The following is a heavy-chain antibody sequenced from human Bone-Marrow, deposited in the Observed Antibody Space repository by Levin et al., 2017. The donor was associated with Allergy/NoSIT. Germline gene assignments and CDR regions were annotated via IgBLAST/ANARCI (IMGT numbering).Heavy chain of an antibody. J-gene: IGHJ4*02. CDR2: ISSASSYI. CDR1: GFRFSSYS. D-gene: IGHD6-6*01. V-gene: IGHV3-21*01. Sequence: GGSLRLSCAVSGFRFSSYSMNWVRQAPGKGLEWVSSISSASSYIHYADSVKGRFTISRDNAKDSLSLQMDSLRGEDTAVYYCARDQEGSSYFDYWGQGVLVTVSS. CDR3: ARDQEGSSYFDY.